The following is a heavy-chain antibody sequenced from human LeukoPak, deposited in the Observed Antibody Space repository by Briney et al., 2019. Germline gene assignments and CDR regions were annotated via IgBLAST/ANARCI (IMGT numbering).Heavy chain of an antibody. D-gene: IGHD3-10*01. CDR1: GGTFSSYA. Sequence: SVKVSCKASGGTFSSYAISWVRQAPGQGLEWMGGIIPIFGTANYAQKFQGRVTITADESTSTAYMELSSLRSEDTAVYYCARDPHYYGSGSYYTAFDIWGQGTMVTVSS. J-gene: IGHJ3*02. V-gene: IGHV1-69*13. CDR3: ARDPHYYGSGSYYTAFDI. CDR2: IIPIFGTA.